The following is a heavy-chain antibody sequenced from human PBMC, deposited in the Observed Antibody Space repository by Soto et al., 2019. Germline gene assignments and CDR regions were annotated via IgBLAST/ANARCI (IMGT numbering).Heavy chain of an antibody. J-gene: IGHJ3*02. Sequence: ASVRVSCKASGYSCTGYYMHWVRQAPGQGLEWMGWINPNSGGTNYAQKFQGWVTMTRDTSISTAYMELSRLRSDDTAVYYCARASTIRFLEWLLPHDAFDIWGQGTMVTVSS. CDR2: INPNSGGT. CDR3: ARASTIRFLEWLLPHDAFDI. D-gene: IGHD3-3*01. V-gene: IGHV1-2*04. CDR1: GYSCTGYY.